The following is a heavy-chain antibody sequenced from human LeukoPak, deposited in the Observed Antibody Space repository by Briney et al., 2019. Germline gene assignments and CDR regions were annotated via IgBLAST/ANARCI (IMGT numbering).Heavy chain of an antibody. J-gene: IGHJ4*02. V-gene: IGHV1-69*05. CDR2: IIPIFGTA. D-gene: IGHD2-15*01. Sequence: SVKVSCKASGGTFSSYAISWVRQAPGQGLEWMGGIIPIFGTANYAQKFQGRVTMTRDTSTSTVYMELSSLRSEDTAVYYCASQPCISGGSCYPFDYWGQGTLVTVSS. CDR3: ASQPCISGGSCYPFDY. CDR1: GGTFSSYA.